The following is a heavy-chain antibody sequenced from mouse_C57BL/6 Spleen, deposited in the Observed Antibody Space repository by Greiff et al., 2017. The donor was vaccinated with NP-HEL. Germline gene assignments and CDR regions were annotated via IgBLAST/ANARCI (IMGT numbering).Heavy chain of an antibody. D-gene: IGHD1-1*01. CDR2: IDPENGDT. Sequence: VQLQQSGAELVRPGASVKLSCTASGFNIKDDYMHWVKQRPEQGLEWIGWIDPENGDTEYASKFQGKATITADTSSNTAYLQLSSLTSEDTAVYYCTTSGVVARYFDVWGTGTTVTVSS. CDR3: TTSGVVARYFDV. CDR1: GFNIKDDY. J-gene: IGHJ1*03. V-gene: IGHV14-4*01.